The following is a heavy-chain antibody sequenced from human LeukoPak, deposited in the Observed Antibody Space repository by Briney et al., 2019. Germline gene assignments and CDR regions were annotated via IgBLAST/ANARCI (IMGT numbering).Heavy chain of an antibody. CDR3: ARDQSSTWYAIGLGEVYFQY. CDR2: ITSSSSII. Sequence: GGSLRLSCAASGFTFSNYGMNWVRQAPGKGLEWVSYITSSSSIIYYADSVRGRFTISRDNAKNSPYLQMNSLRAEDTAVYYCARDQSSTWYAIGLGEVYFQYWGQGSLVTVSS. V-gene: IGHV3-48*01. CDR1: GFTFSNYG. J-gene: IGHJ1*01. D-gene: IGHD2-2*01.